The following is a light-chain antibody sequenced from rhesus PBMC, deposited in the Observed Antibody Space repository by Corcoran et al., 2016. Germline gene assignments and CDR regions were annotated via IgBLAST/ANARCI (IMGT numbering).Light chain of an antibody. CDR1: QGISNS. CDR2: YAS. CDR3: QQPNSFPFT. J-gene: IGKJ3*01. V-gene: IGKV1S14*01. Sequence: DIQMTQSPSSLSASVGDTVTITCRASQGISNSLAWYQQKPGKAPKPLIYYASNLESGVPSRFSGSGSGTDFTLTISSLPTEDFAAYYCQQPNSFPFTFGPGTKLDIK.